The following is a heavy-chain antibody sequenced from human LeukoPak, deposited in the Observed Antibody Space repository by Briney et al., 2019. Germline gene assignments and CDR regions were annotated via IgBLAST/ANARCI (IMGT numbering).Heavy chain of an antibody. Sequence: ETLSLTCAVSGGSISSSNWWSWVRQAPGKGLEWVSVIYTGGSTYYADSVKGRFTISRDNSKNTLYLQMNSLRAEDTAVYYCARGQVIVVVTATRSKPTETLDYWGQGTLVTVSS. J-gene: IGHJ4*02. CDR3: ARGQVIVVVTATRSKPTETLDY. CDR1: GGSISSSNW. V-gene: IGHV3-66*02. CDR2: IYTGGST. D-gene: IGHD2-21*02.